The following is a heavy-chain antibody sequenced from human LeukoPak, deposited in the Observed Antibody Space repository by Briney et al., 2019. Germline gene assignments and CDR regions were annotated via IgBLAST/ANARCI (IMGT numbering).Heavy chain of an antibody. V-gene: IGHV1-18*01. CDR2: ISAYNGDT. CDR3: ARVGMEIGWSLDL. J-gene: IGHJ2*01. CDR1: GYTFRSYG. Sequence: GASVKVSCKASGYTFRSYGLRWVRQAPGQGLEWLGWISAYNGDTRYEQNFQGRVTLTTDTPTTTVYMELRSLTSDDTAVYYCARVGMEIGWSLDLWGRGTPVTVSS. D-gene: IGHD2-21*01.